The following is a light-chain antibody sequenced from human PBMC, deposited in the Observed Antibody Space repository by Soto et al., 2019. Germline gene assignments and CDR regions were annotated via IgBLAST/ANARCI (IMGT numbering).Light chain of an antibody. J-gene: IGKJ1*01. CDR2: VAS. V-gene: IGKV3-20*01. Sequence: EIVLTQSPGTLSLTRGERATLSCRASQSVSSSYLAWYQQKPGQDPRLLIYVASSRATGIPDRFSGSGSGTDFTLTISRLEPEDFAVYYCQQYDSSPVTFGQGTKVEIK. CDR3: QQYDSSPVT. CDR1: QSVSSSY.